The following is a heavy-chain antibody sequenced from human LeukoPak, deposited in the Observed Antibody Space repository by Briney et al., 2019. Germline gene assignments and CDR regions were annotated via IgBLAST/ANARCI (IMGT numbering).Heavy chain of an antibody. CDR1: GFTFSDYY. CDR2: ISSSGSTI. J-gene: IGHJ3*02. D-gene: IGHD3-10*01. Sequence: GGSLRLSCAASGFTFSDYYMSWIRQAPGKGLEWVSYISSSGSTIYYADSVKARFTISRDNAKNSLYLQMNSLRAEDTAVYYCASPNTMVRGVIITDDAFDIWGQGTMVTVSS. V-gene: IGHV3-11*01. CDR3: ASPNTMVRGVIITDDAFDI.